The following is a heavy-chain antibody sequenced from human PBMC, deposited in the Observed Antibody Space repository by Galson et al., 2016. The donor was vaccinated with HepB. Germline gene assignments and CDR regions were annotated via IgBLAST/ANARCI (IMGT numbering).Heavy chain of an antibody. CDR1: GVSISSTRYY. J-gene: IGHJ4*02. Sequence: TLSLTCSVSGVSISSTRYYWGWIRQTPGKGLEWIGCIHYSGSTYYNPSLESRVSISVDTSKNQFSLKLSSVTAADTAVYYCARDKNERGYSYGHFDYWGQGALVTVSS. CDR2: IHYSGST. D-gene: IGHD5-18*01. CDR3: ARDKNERGYSYGHFDY. V-gene: IGHV4-31*03.